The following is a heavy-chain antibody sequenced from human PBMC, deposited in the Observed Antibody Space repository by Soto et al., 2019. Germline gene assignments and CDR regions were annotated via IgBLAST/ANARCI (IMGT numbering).Heavy chain of an antibody. Sequence: VAVKGSCKAAGYTFTVYYMHWVLQAPGQGLEWMGWINPNSGGTNYAQKFQGRVTMTRDTSISTAYMELSRLRSDDTAVYYCARRRSSTSCYRCGMDVWGQGTTVTLPS. J-gene: IGHJ6*02. CDR1: GYTFTVYY. CDR2: INPNSGGT. V-gene: IGHV1-2*02. CDR3: ARRRSSTSCYRCGMDV. D-gene: IGHD2-2*01.